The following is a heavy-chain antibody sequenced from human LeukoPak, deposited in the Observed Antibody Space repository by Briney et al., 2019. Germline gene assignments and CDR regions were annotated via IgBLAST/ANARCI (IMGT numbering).Heavy chain of an antibody. V-gene: IGHV3-23*01. CDR2: ISAGGVST. J-gene: IGHJ5*02. Sequence: AGGSLRLSCAASGFTFSSYAMRWVRQAPGKGLEWVAAISAGGVSTYDADSVKGRFTISRDNSKNTRYLQMNSRGAEDTAVYYCAKGAGTDRTWGQGSLVTVSS. CDR1: GFTFSSYA. CDR3: AKGAGTDRT.